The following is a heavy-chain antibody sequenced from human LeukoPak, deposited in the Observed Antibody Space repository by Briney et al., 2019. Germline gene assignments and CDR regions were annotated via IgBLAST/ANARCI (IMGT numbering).Heavy chain of an antibody. D-gene: IGHD6-13*01. Sequence: SETLSLTCTVSGGSISSYYWSWIRQPPGKGLEWIGYIYYSGSTNYNPSLKSRVTISVDTSKNQFSLKLSSVTAADTAVYYCARDPGPTSIAAAGHFDYWGQGTLVTVSS. CDR3: ARDPGPTSIAAAGHFDY. V-gene: IGHV4-59*01. J-gene: IGHJ4*02. CDR1: GGSISSYY. CDR2: IYYSGST.